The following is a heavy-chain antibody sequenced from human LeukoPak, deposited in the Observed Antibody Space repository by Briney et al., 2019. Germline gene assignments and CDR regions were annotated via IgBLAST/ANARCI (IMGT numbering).Heavy chain of an antibody. D-gene: IGHD2-15*01. V-gene: IGHV3-48*01. CDR2: ISSSSSTI. J-gene: IGHJ4*02. Sequence: GGSLRLSCAASGFTFRSYSMNWVRQAPGKGLEWVSYISSSSSTIYYAYSVKGRFTISRDNAKNSLYLQMNSLRAEDTAVYYCARDPLEDIVVVVGRNWGQGTLVTVSS. CDR1: GFTFRSYS. CDR3: ARDPLEDIVVVVGRN.